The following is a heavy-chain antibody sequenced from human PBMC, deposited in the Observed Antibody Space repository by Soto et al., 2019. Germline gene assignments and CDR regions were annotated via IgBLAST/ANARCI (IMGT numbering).Heavy chain of an antibody. V-gene: IGHV4-28*01. Sequence: SETLSLTCAVSGYSISSSNWWGWIRQPPGKGLEWIGYIYYSGSTYYNPSLKSRVTMSVDTSKNQFSLKLSSVTAVDTAVYYCASVDSGSYWYYFDYWGQGTPVTVSS. CDR1: GYSISSSNW. J-gene: IGHJ4*02. D-gene: IGHD1-26*01. CDR3: ASVDSGSYWYYFDY. CDR2: IYYSGST.